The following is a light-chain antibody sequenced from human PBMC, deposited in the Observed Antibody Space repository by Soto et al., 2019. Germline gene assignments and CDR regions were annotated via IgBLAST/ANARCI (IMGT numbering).Light chain of an antibody. CDR1: QSISSW. CDR3: QQYNSYS. V-gene: IGKV1-5*01. Sequence: DIQMTQSPSTLSASVGDRVTITCRASQSISSWLAWYQQKPGKAPKLLIYYASSLESGVPSRFSGSGSGTEFTLTITTLQPDNFPTFSSQQYNSYSFAQGTRLEIK. J-gene: IGKJ5*01. CDR2: YAS.